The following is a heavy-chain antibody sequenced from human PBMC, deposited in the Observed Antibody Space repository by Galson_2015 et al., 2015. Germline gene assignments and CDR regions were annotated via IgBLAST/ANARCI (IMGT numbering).Heavy chain of an antibody. V-gene: IGHV6-1*01. CDR1: GDRVSSQSVS. J-gene: IGHJ4*02. CDR2: TYYRSRWHT. D-gene: IGHD1-1*01. CDR3: ARWGPAGTSDY. Sequence: CAISGDRVSSQSVSWNWIRQSPWRGLEWLGRTYYRSRWHTDYAMSVKSRITVSPDTSKNQFSLQLNSVTPEDTAVYYRARWGPAGTSDYWGQGTRVTVSS.